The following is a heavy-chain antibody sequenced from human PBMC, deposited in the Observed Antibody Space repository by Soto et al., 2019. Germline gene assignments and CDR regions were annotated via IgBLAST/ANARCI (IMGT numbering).Heavy chain of an antibody. J-gene: IGHJ5*02. V-gene: IGHV1-69*01. D-gene: IGHD6-13*01. CDR2: IIPIFGTA. CDR1: GGTFSSYA. CDR3: ARAPWEQQLVRGGRWFDP. Sequence: QVQLVQSGAEVKKPGSSVKVSCKASGGTFSSYAISWVRQAPGQGLEWMGGIIPIFGTANYAQKFQGRVTITADESTSTAYMELSSLRSEDTAVYYCARAPWEQQLVRGGRWFDPWGQVTLVTVSS.